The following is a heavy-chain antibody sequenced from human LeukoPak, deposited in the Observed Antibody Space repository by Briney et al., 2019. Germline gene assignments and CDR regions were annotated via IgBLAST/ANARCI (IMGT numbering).Heavy chain of an antibody. CDR3: AQITVTDGFDY. Sequence: GGSLRLSCAASGFTLSNFWMSWVRQAPGKGLEWVSSISSRSSYIYYGDSVKGRFTISRDNAKNSLYLQMNSLRAEDTAVYYCAQITVTDGFDYWGQGTLVTVSS. CDR1: GFTLSNFW. J-gene: IGHJ4*02. D-gene: IGHD4-17*01. CDR2: ISSRSSYI. V-gene: IGHV3-21*01.